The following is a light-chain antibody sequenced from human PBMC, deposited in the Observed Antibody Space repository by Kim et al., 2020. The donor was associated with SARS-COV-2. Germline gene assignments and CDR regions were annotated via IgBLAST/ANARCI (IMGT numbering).Light chain of an antibody. J-gene: IGKJ1*01. V-gene: IGKV1-5*01. CDR2: DAS. CDR1: QSISIW. CDR3: QEYKSNSWT. Sequence: DIQMTQSPSTLSASVGDRVTITCRASQSISIWLAWYQQKPGKAPKLLIYDASNLESGVPSRFSGSGSGTEFTLTISSLQPDDFATYYCQEYKSNSWTFGQGTKVDIK.